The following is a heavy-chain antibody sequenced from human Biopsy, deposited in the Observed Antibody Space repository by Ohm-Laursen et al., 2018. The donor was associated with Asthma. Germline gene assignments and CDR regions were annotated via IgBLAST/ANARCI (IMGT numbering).Heavy chain of an antibody. CDR2: HDHEEGGT. J-gene: IGHJ4*02. V-gene: IGHV1-24*01. CDR3: ASDFPKDYVRYNFQF. CDR1: GYSLTDLS. D-gene: IGHD4-17*01. Sequence: ASVKASRKISGYSLTDLSMHWVRQAPGQGRGWMGGHDHEEGGTVNARRFQGRVTMTEDTSTDTAYMELSSLSSDDTAVYYCASDFPKDYVRYNFQFWGQGTLVTVSS.